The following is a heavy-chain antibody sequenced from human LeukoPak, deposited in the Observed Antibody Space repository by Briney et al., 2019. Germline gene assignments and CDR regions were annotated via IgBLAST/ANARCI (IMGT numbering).Heavy chain of an antibody. CDR3: AKQSPLGYCSSTSCYASDY. CDR2: ISGSGGST. Sequence: GGSLRLSCAASGFTFSSYAMSWVRQAPGKGLEWVSAISGSGGSTYYADSVKGRFTISRENSKNTLYLQMNSLRAEDTAVYYCAKQSPLGYCSSTSCYASDYWGQGTLVTVSS. J-gene: IGHJ4*02. V-gene: IGHV3-23*01. CDR1: GFTFSSYA. D-gene: IGHD2-2*01.